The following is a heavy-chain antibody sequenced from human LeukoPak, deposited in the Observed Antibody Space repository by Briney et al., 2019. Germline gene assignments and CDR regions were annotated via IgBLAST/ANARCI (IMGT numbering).Heavy chain of an antibody. V-gene: IGHV4-39*01. Sequence: SETLSLTCTVSGGSISSSSYYWGWIRQPPGKGLEWIGSIYYSGSPYYNPSLKSRVTISVDTSKNQFSLKLSSVTAADTAVYYCARLSGSLSNWFDPWGQGTLVTVSS. CDR2: IYYSGSP. D-gene: IGHD3-10*01. CDR3: ARLSGSLSNWFDP. J-gene: IGHJ5*02. CDR1: GGSISSSSYY.